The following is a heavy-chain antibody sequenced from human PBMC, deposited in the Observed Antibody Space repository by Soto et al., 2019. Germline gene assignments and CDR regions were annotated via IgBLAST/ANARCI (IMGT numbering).Heavy chain of an antibody. D-gene: IGHD4-4*01. J-gene: IGHJ6*02. CDR3: ARNTVTTLSYFYYYGMDV. CDR2: IIPIFGTA. CDR1: VCTFSSYA. Sequence: SVKVSCKASVCTFSSYAISLVRQAPGQGLEWVGGIIPIFGTANYAQKFQRRVTITADEYTSTAYMELSSLRSEDTAVYYCARNTVTTLSYFYYYGMDVWGQGTTVTVS. V-gene: IGHV1-69*13.